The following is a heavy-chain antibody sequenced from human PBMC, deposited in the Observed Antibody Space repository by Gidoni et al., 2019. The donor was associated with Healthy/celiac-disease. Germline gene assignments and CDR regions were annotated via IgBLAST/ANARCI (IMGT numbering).Heavy chain of an antibody. Sequence: QVQLQQWGAGLLKPSETLSLTCAVYGGSLSGYYWSWFRQPPGKGLEWIGEINHSGSTNYNPSLKSRVTISVDTSKNQFSLKLSSVTAADTAVYYCARGQTGATSGSFWFDPWGQGTLVTVSS. J-gene: IGHJ5*02. CDR3: ARGQTGATSGSFWFDP. D-gene: IGHD1-26*01. CDR2: INHSGST. V-gene: IGHV4-34*01. CDR1: GGSLSGYY.